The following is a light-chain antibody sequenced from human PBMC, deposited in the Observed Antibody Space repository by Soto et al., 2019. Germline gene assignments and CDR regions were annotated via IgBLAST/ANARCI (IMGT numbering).Light chain of an antibody. CDR3: QKYNSAPRT. V-gene: IGKV1-27*01. J-gene: IGKJ3*01. CDR2: AAS. Sequence: IQMTQSPSSLSASVGDRVTITCRARQGISNYLAWYQQKPGKVPKLLIYAASTLQSGVPSRFSGSGSGTDFTLTISSLQPEDVATYYCQKYNSAPRTFGPGTKVDIK. CDR1: QGISNY.